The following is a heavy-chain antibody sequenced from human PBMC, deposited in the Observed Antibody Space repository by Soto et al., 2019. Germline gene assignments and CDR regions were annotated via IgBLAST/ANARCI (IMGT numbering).Heavy chain of an antibody. D-gene: IGHD4-17*01. CDR1: GFTFTNYA. CDR3: AKDAVSGDGIWLLDS. J-gene: IGHJ4*02. CDR2: LLRSGSTT. Sequence: EVQLLESGGGLVQPGGSLRLSCAASGFTFTNYAMTRAHQAPGKGLEWVSSLLRSGSTTYYADSVKGRFTISSDISANSLYLQMDSLRAEDTAVYYCAKDAVSGDGIWLLDSWGQGTVVTVSS. V-gene: IGHV3-23*01.